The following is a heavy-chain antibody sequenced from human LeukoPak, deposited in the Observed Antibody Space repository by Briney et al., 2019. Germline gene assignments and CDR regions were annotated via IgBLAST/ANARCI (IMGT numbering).Heavy chain of an antibody. V-gene: IGHV1-2*06. CDR1: GYIFTDYY. J-gene: IGHJ4*02. CDR2: INPNSGGT. Sequence: ASVKVSCKASGYIFTDYYMHWVRQAPGQELGWMGRINPNSGGTNYAQKFQGRVTMTRDTSISTAYMELSRLRSDDTAVYYCARGGVRYYYGSGSYFFDYWGQGTLVTVSS. CDR3: ARGGVRYYYGSGSYFFDY. D-gene: IGHD3-10*01.